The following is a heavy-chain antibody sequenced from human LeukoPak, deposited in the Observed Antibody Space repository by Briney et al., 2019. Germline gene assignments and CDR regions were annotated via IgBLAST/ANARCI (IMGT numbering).Heavy chain of an antibody. J-gene: IGHJ4*02. V-gene: IGHV3-23*01. CDR2: TSGSGGST. Sequence: GRSLRPSCAAAGFTSSIYAMSWVRQAQGKGLEWVSATSGSGGSTYYADSVKGRFTISRDNSKNTLYLQMNSLRAEDTAVYYCAKGLITMVRGVFDYWGQGALVTVSS. CDR1: GFTSSIYA. D-gene: IGHD3-10*01. CDR3: AKGLITMVRGVFDY.